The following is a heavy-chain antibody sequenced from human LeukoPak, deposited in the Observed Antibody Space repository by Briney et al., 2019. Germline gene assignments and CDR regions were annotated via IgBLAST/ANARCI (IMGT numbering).Heavy chain of an antibody. CDR2: IYISGST. CDR3: ARGYSYGPNYFDY. J-gene: IGHJ4*02. V-gene: IGHV4-61*02. Sequence: PSETLSLTCTVSGGSISSSSYYWGWIRQPAGKGLEWIGLIYISGSTNYNPSLKSRVTISIDTSKTQFSLKLSSVTAADTAVYYCARGYSYGPNYFDYWGQGTLVTVSS. CDR1: GGSISSSSYY. D-gene: IGHD5-18*01.